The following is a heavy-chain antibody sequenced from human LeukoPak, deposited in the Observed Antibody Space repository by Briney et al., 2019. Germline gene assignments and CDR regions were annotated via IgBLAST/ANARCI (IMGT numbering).Heavy chain of an antibody. CDR3: ARHESGYSYGRDAFDI. D-gene: IGHD5-18*01. CDR1: GGSISSYY. J-gene: IGHJ3*02. CDR2: IYYSGST. V-gene: IGHV4-59*08. Sequence: SETLSLTCTVSGGSISSYYWSWIRQPPGKGLEWIGYIYYSGSTNYNPSLKSRVTISVDTSKNQFSLKLSSVTAADTAVYYCARHESGYSYGRDAFDIWGQGTMVTVSS.